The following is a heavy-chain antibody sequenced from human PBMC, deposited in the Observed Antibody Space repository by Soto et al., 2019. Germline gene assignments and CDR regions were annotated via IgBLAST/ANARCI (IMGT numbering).Heavy chain of an antibody. D-gene: IGHD3-10*01. CDR1: GGSISSHY. V-gene: IGHV4-59*11. J-gene: IGHJ3*02. Sequence: ASETLSLTCTVSGGSISSHYWSWIRQPPGKGLEWIGYIYYSGSTNYNPSLKSRVTISVDTSKNQFSLKLSSVTAADTAVYYCARVTYYGSGSFDAFDIWGQGTMVTVSS. CDR2: IYYSGST. CDR3: ARVTYYGSGSFDAFDI.